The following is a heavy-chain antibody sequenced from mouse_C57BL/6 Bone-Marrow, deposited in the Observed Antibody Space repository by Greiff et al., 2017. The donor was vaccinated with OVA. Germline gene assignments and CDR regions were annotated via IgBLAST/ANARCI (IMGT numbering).Heavy chain of an antibody. J-gene: IGHJ2*01. Sequence: EVHLVESGGGLVKPGGSLKLSCAASGFTFSDYGMHWVRQAPEKGLEWVAYISSGSSTIYYADTVKGRFTISRDNAKNTLFLQMTSLRSEDAAMYYCARPSKGYYFDYWGQGITLTVSS. CDR3: ARPSKGYYFDY. CDR2: ISSGSSTI. CDR1: GFTFSDYG. V-gene: IGHV5-17*01.